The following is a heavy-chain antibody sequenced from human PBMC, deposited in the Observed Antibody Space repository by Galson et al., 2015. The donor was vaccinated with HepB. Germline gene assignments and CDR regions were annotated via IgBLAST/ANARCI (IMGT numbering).Heavy chain of an antibody. V-gene: IGHV4-34*01. CDR3: ARGEPGSSGWYGVY. D-gene: IGHD6-19*01. Sequence: TLSLTCAVYGGSFSGYYWSWIRQPPGKGLEWIGEINHSGSTNYNPSLKSRVTISVDTSKNQFSLKLSSVTAADTAVYYCARGEPGSSGWYGVYWGQGTLVTVSS. J-gene: IGHJ4*02. CDR1: GGSFSGYY. CDR2: INHSGST.